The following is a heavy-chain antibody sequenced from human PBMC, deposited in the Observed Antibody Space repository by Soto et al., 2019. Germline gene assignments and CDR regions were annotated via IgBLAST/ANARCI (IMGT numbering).Heavy chain of an antibody. J-gene: IGHJ4*02. V-gene: IGHV2-5*02. CDR2: IYWDDDK. Sequence: QITLKESGPTVVKPTETLTLTCTFSGFSLTTSGVGVGWVRQSPGKAPEWLALIYWDDDKRYSTSLNSRLIITKDTPKNQVVLTMANVDPADTATYYCAHRVLRTVFGLVTTTAIYFDFWGPGTPVVVSS. CDR1: GFSLTTSGVG. CDR3: AHRVLRTVFGLVTTTAIYFDF. D-gene: IGHD3-3*01.